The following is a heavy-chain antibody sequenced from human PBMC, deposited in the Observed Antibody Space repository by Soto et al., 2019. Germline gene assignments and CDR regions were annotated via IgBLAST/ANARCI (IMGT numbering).Heavy chain of an antibody. CDR1: GFTFSNAW. CDR3: TTDDGEQLVLSLQYYYYGMDV. CDR2: IKSKTDGGTT. D-gene: IGHD6-6*01. Sequence: GGSLRLSCAASGFTFSNAWMNWVRQAPGKGLEWVGRIKSKTDGGTTDYAAPGKGRFTISRDDSKNTLYLQMNSLKTEDTAVYYCTTDDGEQLVLSLQYYYYGMDVWGQGTTVTVSS. V-gene: IGHV3-15*07. J-gene: IGHJ6*02.